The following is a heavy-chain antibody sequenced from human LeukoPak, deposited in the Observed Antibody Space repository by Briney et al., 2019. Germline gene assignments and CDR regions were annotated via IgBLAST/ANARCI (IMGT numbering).Heavy chain of an antibody. CDR1: GFVFTSYW. J-gene: IGHJ4*02. CDR2: IYPGDSDT. V-gene: IGHV5-51*01. Sequence: GESLKISCKGSGFVFTSYWIGWVRQMPGKGLEWMGIIYPGDSDTRYSPSFQGQVTISADKSISTAYLQWSSLKASDTAMYYCARRSVDTAMGFDYWGQGTLVTVSS. D-gene: IGHD5-18*01. CDR3: ARRSVDTAMGFDY.